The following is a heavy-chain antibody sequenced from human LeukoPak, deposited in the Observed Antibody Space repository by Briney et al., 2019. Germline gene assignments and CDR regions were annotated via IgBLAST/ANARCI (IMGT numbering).Heavy chain of an antibody. Sequence: GGSLRLSCAGSGFTFSDYYLSWIRQAPGKGLEWVSYISSSDTTIYYADSVKGRFTISRDNAQNSLYLQMSTLRADDTAVYYRARADCSSTSCYELDYWGQGTLVTVSS. D-gene: IGHD2-2*01. CDR2: ISSSDTTI. CDR1: GFTFSDYY. CDR3: ARADCSSTSCYELDY. J-gene: IGHJ4*02. V-gene: IGHV3-11*04.